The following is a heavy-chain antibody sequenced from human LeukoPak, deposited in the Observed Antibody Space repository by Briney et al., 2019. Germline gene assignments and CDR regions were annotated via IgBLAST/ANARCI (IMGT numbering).Heavy chain of an antibody. J-gene: IGHJ4*02. V-gene: IGHV3-23*01. CDR1: GFTFSNAW. CDR3: AKTRPLDSSSWSHGDY. Sequence: GGSLRLSCTASGFTFSNAWMSWVRQAPGKGLEWVSAISGSGDSTYYGDSVKGRFTISRDNPKNTLYLQMNSLRAEDTAVYYCAKTRPLDSSSWSHGDYWGQGTLVTVSS. D-gene: IGHD6-13*01. CDR2: ISGSGDST.